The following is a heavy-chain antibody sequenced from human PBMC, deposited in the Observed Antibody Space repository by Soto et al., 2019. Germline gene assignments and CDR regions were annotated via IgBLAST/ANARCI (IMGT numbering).Heavy chain of an antibody. V-gene: IGHV3-15*01. J-gene: IGHJ4*02. D-gene: IGHD3-3*02. CDR2: IKTKSDGATT. Sequence: EFQLVESGGGLMKPGGSLRLSCTASGFNFGNAWMSWVRQAPGKGPEWVGRIKTKSDGATTDYAAPVKGRFSISRDESKNMLFLQMDSLQTEDTAVYYCTTTSIGLYFDHWGQGTLVTVSS. CDR1: GFNFGNAW. CDR3: TTTSIGLYFDH.